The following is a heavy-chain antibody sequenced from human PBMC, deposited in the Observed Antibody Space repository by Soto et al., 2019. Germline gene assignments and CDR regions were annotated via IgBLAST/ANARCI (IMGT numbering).Heavy chain of an antibody. Sequence: ASVKVSCKASGYTFTSYGISWVRQAPGQGLEWMGWISAYNGNTNYAQKLQGRVTMTTDTSTSTAYMELRSLRSDDTAVYYCARAVYCSGGRCYERWFDPWGQGTLVTVSS. CDR2: ISAYNGNT. J-gene: IGHJ5*02. CDR1: GYTFTSYG. D-gene: IGHD2-15*01. V-gene: IGHV1-18*04. CDR3: ARAVYCSGGRCYERWFDP.